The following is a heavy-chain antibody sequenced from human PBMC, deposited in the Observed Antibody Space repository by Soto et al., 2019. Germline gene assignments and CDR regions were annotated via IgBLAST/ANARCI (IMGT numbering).Heavy chain of an antibody. D-gene: IGHD6-13*01. CDR2: INAGNGNT. CDR1: GYTFTSYA. CDR3: ARMVDSSFDYYYYYGMDV. J-gene: IGHJ6*02. V-gene: IGHV1-3*01. Sequence: GASVKVSCKASGYTFTSYAMHWVCQAPGQRLEWMGWINAGNGNTKYSQKFQGRVTITRDTSASTAYMELSSLRSEDTAVYYCARMVDSSFDYYYYYGMDVWGQGTTVTVSS.